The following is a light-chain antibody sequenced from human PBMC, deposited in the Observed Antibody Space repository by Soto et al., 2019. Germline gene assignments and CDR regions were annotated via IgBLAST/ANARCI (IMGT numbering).Light chain of an antibody. CDR3: QQYNSWPS. V-gene: IGKV3-15*01. CDR1: QSVSSD. Sequence: EIVMTQSPATLSVSPGEIATLSCRASQSVSSDLAWYQQKPGQAPRLLIYDASNSATGIPARFSGSGSGTEFTLTISILPAEDFAFYYRQQYNSWPSFGRGTKLEIK. J-gene: IGKJ2*01. CDR2: DAS.